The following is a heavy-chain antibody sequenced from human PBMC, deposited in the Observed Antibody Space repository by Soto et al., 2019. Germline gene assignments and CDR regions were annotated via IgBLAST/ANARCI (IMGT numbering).Heavy chain of an antibody. CDR1: GGSISSGDYY. CDR2: IYYSGST. Sequence: SETLSLTCTVSGGSISSGDYYWSWIRQPPGKGLEWIGYIYYSGSTYYNPSLKSRVTISVDTSKNQFSLKLSSLTAADTAVYYCARDQQEAAAAVPYYFDYWGQGTLVTVSS. J-gene: IGHJ4*02. D-gene: IGHD6-13*01. V-gene: IGHV4-30-4*01. CDR3: ARDQQEAAAAVPYYFDY.